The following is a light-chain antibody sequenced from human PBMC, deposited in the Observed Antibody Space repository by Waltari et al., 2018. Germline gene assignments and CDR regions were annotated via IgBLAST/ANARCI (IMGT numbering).Light chain of an antibody. CDR3: SSYTSSSKV. CDR2: EVS. J-gene: IGLJ2*01. V-gene: IGLV2-14*01. CDR1: SCDVGGYNY. Sequence: QSALTQPASVSGSPGQSITISCTGTSCDVGGYNYASWYQPHPGKAPKLMIDEVSYRPSGVSNRFSGSKSGNTASLTISGLQAEDEADYYCSSYTSSSKVFGGGTKLTVL.